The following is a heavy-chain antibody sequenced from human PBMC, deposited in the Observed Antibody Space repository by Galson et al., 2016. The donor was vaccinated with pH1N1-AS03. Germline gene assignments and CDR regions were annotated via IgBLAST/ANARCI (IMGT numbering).Heavy chain of an antibody. V-gene: IGHV1-69*13. J-gene: IGHJ3*02. CDR1: GGTFNNFA. CDR2: IILVFGTT. Sequence: SVKVSCKASGGTFNNFAISWVRQAPGQGLEWLGRIILVFGTTNYAQKFQGRVMITADESTSPAYMELSSLRFDDTAVYYCAGYHGVGNGAFDIWGRGTLVTVTS. D-gene: IGHD3-10*01. CDR3: AGYHGVGNGAFDI.